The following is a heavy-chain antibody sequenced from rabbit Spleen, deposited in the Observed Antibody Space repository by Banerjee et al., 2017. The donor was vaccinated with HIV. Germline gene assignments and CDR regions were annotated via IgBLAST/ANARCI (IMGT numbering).Heavy chain of an antibody. CDR1: GFSFSSSYL. CDR2: MDGGSGGST. V-gene: IGHV1S45*01. J-gene: IGHJ4*01. Sequence: QEQLEESGGDLVKPEGSLTLTCTASGFSFSSSYLMCWVRQAPGKGLEWIACMDGGSGGSTCYARRAKGRFTISKTSSTTVDLKMTSLTAADTATYFCARWGRTYGEFNLWGPGTLVTVS. CDR3: ARWGRTYGEFNL. D-gene: IGHD2-1*01.